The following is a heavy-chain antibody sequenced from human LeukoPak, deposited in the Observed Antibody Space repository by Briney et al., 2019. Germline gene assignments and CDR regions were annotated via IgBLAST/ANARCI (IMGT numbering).Heavy chain of an antibody. CDR3: ARGGGAFDI. CDR2: TYYRSKWFS. V-gene: IGHV6-1*01. J-gene: IGHJ3*02. CDR1: GDSVFSNSTA. Sequence: SQTLSLTCAISGDSVFSNSTAWNWIRQSPSRGLEWLGGTYYRSKWFSDYAVSVKSRLTINPDTSKNQFSLQLNSVTPEDTAVYYCARGGGAFDIWGQGTMVTVSS.